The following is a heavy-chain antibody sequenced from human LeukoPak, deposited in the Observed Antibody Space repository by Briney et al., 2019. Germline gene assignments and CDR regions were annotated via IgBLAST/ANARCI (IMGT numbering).Heavy chain of an antibody. D-gene: IGHD6-19*01. CDR3: ARSIAVAGMSFQH. V-gene: IGHV1-69*04. CDR1: GGTFSSYA. CDR2: IIPILGIA. Sequence: ASVKVSCKASGGTFSSYAISWVRQAPGQGLEWMGRIIPILGIANYAQKFQGRVTITADKSTSTAYMELSSPRSEDTAVYYCARSIAVAGMSFQHWGQGTLVTVSS. J-gene: IGHJ1*01.